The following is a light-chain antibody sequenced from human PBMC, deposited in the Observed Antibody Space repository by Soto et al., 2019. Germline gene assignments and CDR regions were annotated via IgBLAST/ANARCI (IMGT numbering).Light chain of an antibody. CDR1: QGVSAY. CDR3: QQSYRTPHS. J-gene: IGKJ2*01. Sequence: DIQMTQSPSSLSASLGDRVTITCRASQGVSAYLLWYQQRQGRAPRLLIYSASSLLSGVPSRFSGSGSGTNFTLTISRLQPEDFATYDCQQSYRTPHSVGQGTKLETK. V-gene: IGKV1-39*01. CDR2: SAS.